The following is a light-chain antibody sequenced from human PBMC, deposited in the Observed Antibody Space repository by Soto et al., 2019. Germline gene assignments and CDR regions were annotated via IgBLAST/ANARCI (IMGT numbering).Light chain of an antibody. CDR1: QGISSA. V-gene: IGKV1D-13*01. CDR3: QQFNNYPLT. Sequence: AIQLTQSPSSLSASVGDRVTITCRASQGISSALAWYQQKTGKAPNLLIYDASSLESGVPSRFSGSGSGTYFARTSSSLQPADFATYYCQQFNNYPLTFGGGTKVVSK. CDR2: DAS. J-gene: IGKJ4*01.